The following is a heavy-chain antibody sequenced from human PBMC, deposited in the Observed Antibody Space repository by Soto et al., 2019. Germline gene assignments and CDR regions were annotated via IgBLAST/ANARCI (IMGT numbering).Heavy chain of an antibody. J-gene: IGHJ6*02. V-gene: IGHV1-69*05. D-gene: IGHD2-15*01. CDR1: GGTFSSNA. Sequence: QVQLVQSGAEVKKPGSSVKVSCKASGGTFSSNAISWVRQAPGQGLEWMGRIIPIFGTANYAQKFQGRVKITTDESPRTAYIELSSLRCEDTAQDSGAGEPRGASCYSLCGGMDLWGQGTTVTVSS. CDR2: IIPIFGTA. CDR3: AGEPRGASCYSLCGGMDL.